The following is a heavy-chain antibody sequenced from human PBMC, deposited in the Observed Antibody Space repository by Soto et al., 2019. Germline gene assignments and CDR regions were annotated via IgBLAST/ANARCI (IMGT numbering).Heavy chain of an antibody. CDR3: ARGRYGEY. J-gene: IGHJ4*02. V-gene: IGHV1-18*01. Sequence: QVHLVQSGAEVKKPGASVKVSCKGSGYGFTTYGITWVRQAPGQGLEWMAWISAHNGNTNYAQKLQGRVTVTRDTSPSTAYMELRGLRSDDTAVYYCARGRYGEYWGQGALVTVSS. CDR2: ISAHNGNT. D-gene: IGHD3-10*01. CDR1: GYGFTTYG.